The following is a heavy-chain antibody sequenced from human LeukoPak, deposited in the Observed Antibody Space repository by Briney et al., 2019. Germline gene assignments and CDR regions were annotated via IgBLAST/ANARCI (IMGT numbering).Heavy chain of an antibody. D-gene: IGHD2-2*01. J-gene: IGHJ6*03. Sequence: LRLSCAASGFTFSSHEMNWVRQPPGKGLEWIGEINHSGSTNHNPSLKSRVTISVDTSKNQFSLKLSSVTAADTAVYYCARVIVVVPAAMWDYYYYYMDVWGKGTTVTVSS. CDR1: GFTFSSHE. V-gene: IGHV4-34*01. CDR3: ARVIVVVPAAMWDYYYYYMDV. CDR2: INHSGST.